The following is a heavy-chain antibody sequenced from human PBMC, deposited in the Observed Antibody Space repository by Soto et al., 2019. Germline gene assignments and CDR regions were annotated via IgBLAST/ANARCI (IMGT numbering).Heavy chain of an antibody. J-gene: IGHJ4*02. CDR1: GFTFSTYS. Sequence: EVQLVESGGGLVQPGGSLRLSCAASGFTFSTYSMSWVRQAPGKRLEWVSYISSISNTIYYADSVKGRFTISRDNAKNXXYLHMNSLSAEDTAVYYCARDRGCSGGICYRDLGYWGQGTLVTVSS. CDR3: ARDRGCSGGICYRDLGY. CDR2: ISSISNTI. D-gene: IGHD2-15*01. V-gene: IGHV3-48*01.